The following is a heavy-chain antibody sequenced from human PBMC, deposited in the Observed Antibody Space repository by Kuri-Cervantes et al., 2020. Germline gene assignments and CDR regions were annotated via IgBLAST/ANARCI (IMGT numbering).Heavy chain of an antibody. CDR1: GGSIGSGNHY. CDR3: AREYSSSSGDY. CDR2: IYHSGSA. D-gene: IGHD6-6*01. J-gene: IGHJ4*02. Sequence: ESLKISCTVSGGSIGSGNHYWGWIRQPPGKGLEWIGNIYHSGSAYYNPSLKSRVTISVDTSKNQFSLKLSSVTAADTAVYYCAREYSSSSGDYWGQGTLVTVSS. V-gene: IGHV4-39*01.